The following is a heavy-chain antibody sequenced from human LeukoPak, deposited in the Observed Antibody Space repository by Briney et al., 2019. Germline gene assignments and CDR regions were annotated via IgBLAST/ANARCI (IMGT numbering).Heavy chain of an antibody. V-gene: IGHV3-30*18. CDR3: AKDSDRGGWYPDH. CDR1: GLAFSEYG. D-gene: IGHD6-19*01. Sequence: PGRSLRLSCTAAGLAFSEYGMHWVRQAPGKGLEWVAVISYDGSNKYHVDSVKGRFTISRDNSKDTLYLQMDSLRPEDTAVYYCAKDSDRGGWYPDHWGQGTLVTVSS. J-gene: IGHJ4*02. CDR2: ISYDGSNK.